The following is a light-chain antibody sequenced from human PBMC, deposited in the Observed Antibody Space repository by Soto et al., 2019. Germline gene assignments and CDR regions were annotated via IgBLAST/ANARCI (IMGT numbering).Light chain of an antibody. CDR3: QQFDNPPFT. J-gene: IGKJ3*01. CDR1: QSISSY. V-gene: IGKV1-39*01. CDR2: AAF. Sequence: DIQMTQSPSSLSASVGDRVTITCRASQSISSYLNWYQQKPGKAPNLLIHAAFNLQSGVPSRFSGSGSGTDFTLTISSLQPEDFATYYCQQFDNPPFTFGPGTKVEIK.